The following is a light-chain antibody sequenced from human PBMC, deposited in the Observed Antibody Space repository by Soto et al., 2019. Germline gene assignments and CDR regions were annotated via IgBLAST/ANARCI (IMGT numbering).Light chain of an antibody. CDR2: GAS. CDR3: QHYNNWPRT. V-gene: IGKV3-15*01. J-gene: IGKJ1*01. CDR1: QSVSSN. Sequence: EIVMTQSPATLSVSPGERATLSCRASQSVSSNLASYQQKPGQAPRLLIYGASTRATSIPARFSGSGSGTEFSLTISSLQSEDFAVYYCQHYNNWPRTFGQGTKVEIK.